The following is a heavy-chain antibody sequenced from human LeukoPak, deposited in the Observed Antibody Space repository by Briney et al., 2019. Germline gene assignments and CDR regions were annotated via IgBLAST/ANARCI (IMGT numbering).Heavy chain of an antibody. J-gene: IGHJ4*02. D-gene: IGHD6-13*01. Sequence: ASVKVSCKASGYTFTSYGISWVRQAPGQGLEWMGWISAYNGNTNYAQKLQGRVTMTTDTSTSTAYMELRSLRSDDTAVYYCARETNIAAAGTVGYWGQGTLVTVSS. CDR1: GYTFTSYG. V-gene: IGHV1-18*01. CDR3: ARETNIAAAGTVGY. CDR2: ISAYNGNT.